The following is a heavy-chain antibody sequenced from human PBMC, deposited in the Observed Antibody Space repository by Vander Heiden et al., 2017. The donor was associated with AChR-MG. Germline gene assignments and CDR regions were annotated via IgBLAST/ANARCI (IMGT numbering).Heavy chain of an antibody. CDR1: GFTFSRSP. CDR3: AKDYHSTYYYDSSGLDWFDP. D-gene: IGHD3-22*01. J-gene: IGHJ5*02. V-gene: IGHV3-23*01. CDR2: ISGSGGST. Sequence: EVQLLESGGGLVQPGGSLRLSCPASGFTFSRSPISWVRQAPGKGLEWVSAISGSGGSTYYADSVKGRFTISRDNSKNTLYLQMNSLRAEDTAVYYCAKDYHSTYYYDSSGLDWFDPWGQGTLVTVSS.